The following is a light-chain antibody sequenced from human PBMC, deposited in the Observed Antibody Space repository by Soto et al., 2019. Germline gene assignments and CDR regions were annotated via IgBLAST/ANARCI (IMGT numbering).Light chain of an antibody. J-gene: IGLJ1*01. CDR1: SSDVGGYNS. V-gene: IGLV2-8*01. CDR2: AVS. Sequence: QSVLTHPPSASGSPGQSVTISCTGTSSDVGGYNSVSWYQQHPGKAPKLVIYAVSERPSGVPDRFSGSKSGNTASLTVSGLRAEDEADYYCNSFAGSNNLSVFGTGTKVTVL. CDR3: NSFAGSNNLSV.